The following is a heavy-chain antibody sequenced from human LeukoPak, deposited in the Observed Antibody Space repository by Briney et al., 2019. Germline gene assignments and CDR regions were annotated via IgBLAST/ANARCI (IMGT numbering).Heavy chain of an antibody. D-gene: IGHD5-12*01. J-gene: IGHJ6*03. CDR2: VYTRVNT. CDR3: AKIYSGSAYGYYIDV. Sequence: SETLPLTCSVSGGSITNYYWTWIRQPPGKGLEWLGHVYTRVNTNYNPSLKSRVTMSVETSKNQFSLKLTSVTAADTAVYYCAKIYSGSAYGYYIDVWGKGATVTV. V-gene: IGHV4-4*09. CDR1: GGSITNYY.